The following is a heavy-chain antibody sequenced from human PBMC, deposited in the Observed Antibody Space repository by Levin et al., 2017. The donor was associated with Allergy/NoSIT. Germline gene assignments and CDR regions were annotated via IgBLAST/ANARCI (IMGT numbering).Heavy chain of an antibody. CDR3: ACIRYSSGWYGIDY. J-gene: IGHJ4*02. V-gene: IGHV4-34*01. CDR1: GGSFSGYY. Sequence: PSETLSLTCAVYGGSFSGYYWSWIRQPPGKGLEWIGEINHSGSTNYNPSLKSRVTISVDTSKNQFSLKLSSVTAADTAVYYCACIRYSSGWYGIDYWGQGTLVTVSS. CDR2: INHSGST. D-gene: IGHD6-19*01.